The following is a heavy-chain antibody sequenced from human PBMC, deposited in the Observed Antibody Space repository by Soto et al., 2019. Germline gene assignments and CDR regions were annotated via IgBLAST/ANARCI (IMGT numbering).Heavy chain of an antibody. CDR3: ARDTVAGTTVTLYGMDV. Sequence: NPSETLSLTCTVSGGSISSGGYYWSWIRQHPGKGLEWIGYIYYSGSTYYNPSLKSRVTISVDTSKNQFSLKLSSVTAADTAVYYCARDTVAGTTVTLYGMDVWGQGTTVTVSS. V-gene: IGHV4-31*03. CDR1: GGSISSGGYY. D-gene: IGHD4-17*01. J-gene: IGHJ6*02. CDR2: IYYSGST.